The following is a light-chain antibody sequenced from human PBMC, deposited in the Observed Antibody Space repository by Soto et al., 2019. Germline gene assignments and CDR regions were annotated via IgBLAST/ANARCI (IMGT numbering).Light chain of an antibody. J-gene: IGLJ1*01. CDR3: CSYAGSYTYV. Sequence: QSALTQPRSVSGSPGQSVTISCTGTSSDVGGYNYVSWYQQYPGKAPKLMIYDVTKRPSGVPDRFSGSKSGNTASLTISGLQPDDEADYYCCSYAGSYTYVFGTGTKVTVL. V-gene: IGLV2-11*01. CDR1: SSDVGGYNY. CDR2: DVT.